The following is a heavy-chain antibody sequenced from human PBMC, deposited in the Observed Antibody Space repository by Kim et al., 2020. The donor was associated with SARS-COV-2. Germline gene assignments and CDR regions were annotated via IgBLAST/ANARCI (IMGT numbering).Heavy chain of an antibody. CDR2: ISYDGSNK. CDR3: AVSRPILEWLSGFGYFDY. CDR1: GFTFSSYA. D-gene: IGHD3-3*01. J-gene: IGHJ4*02. Sequence: GSLRLSCAASGFTFSSYAMHWVRQAPGKGLEWVAVISYDGSNKYYVDSVKGRFTISRDNSKNTLYLQMNSLRAEDTAVYYCAVSRPILEWLSGFGYFDYWGQGTLVTVSS. V-gene: IGHV3-30*04.